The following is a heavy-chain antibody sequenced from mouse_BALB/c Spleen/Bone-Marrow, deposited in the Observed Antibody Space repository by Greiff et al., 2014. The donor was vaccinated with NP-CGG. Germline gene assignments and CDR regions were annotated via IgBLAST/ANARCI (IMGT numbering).Heavy chain of an antibody. CDR1: GYTFSNYW. Sequence: QVQLKESGAELMKPGASVKISCKAIGYTFSNYWIEWVKQRPGHGLEWIGEIFPGSGSTNYIEKFKGKATFTADTSSNTAYMQLSSLTSEDSAVYYCARDYDYASFAYWGQGTLVTVSA. D-gene: IGHD2-4*01. CDR3: ARDYDYASFAY. J-gene: IGHJ3*01. CDR2: IFPGSGST. V-gene: IGHV1-9*01.